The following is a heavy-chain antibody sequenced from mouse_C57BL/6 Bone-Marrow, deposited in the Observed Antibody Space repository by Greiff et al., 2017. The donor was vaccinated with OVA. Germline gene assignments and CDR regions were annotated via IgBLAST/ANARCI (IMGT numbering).Heavy chain of an antibody. CDR3: ARHYYGSSYY. CDR2: ISSGGSYT. J-gene: IGHJ2*01. Sequence: EVQLVESGGDLVKPGGSLKLSCAASGFTFSSYGMSWVRHTPDKRLEWVATISSGGSYTYYPDSVKGRFTISRDNAKNTLYLQMSSLKSEDTAMYYCARHYYGSSYYWGQGTTLTVSS. D-gene: IGHD1-1*01. V-gene: IGHV5-6*01. CDR1: GFTFSSYG.